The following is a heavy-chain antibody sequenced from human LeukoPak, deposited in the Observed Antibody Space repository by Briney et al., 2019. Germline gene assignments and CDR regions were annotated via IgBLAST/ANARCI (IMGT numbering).Heavy chain of an antibody. CDR1: GGSFSHYY. Sequence: SETLSLTCAIYGGSFSHYYWSWVRQTPGKGLEWIGEINHSGYTNDSPSLKSRVTLSIDTSRKQFSLNLRSVTVADAGIYYCTRMTTGHDYWGQGTLVTVSS. CDR2: INHSGYT. J-gene: IGHJ4*02. V-gene: IGHV4-34*01. D-gene: IGHD4-17*01. CDR3: TRMTTGHDY.